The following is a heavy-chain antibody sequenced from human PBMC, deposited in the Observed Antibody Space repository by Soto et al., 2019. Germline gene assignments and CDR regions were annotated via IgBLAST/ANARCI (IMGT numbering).Heavy chain of an antibody. D-gene: IGHD6-6*01. J-gene: IGHJ6*03. CDR3: ARRARPDFYYMDV. CDR2: ISSNGVGT. Sequence: VQLAESGGGLAQPGGSLRLSCAASGFTLSGYAMDWVRQAPGKGLKYVSGISSNGVGTYYANSVQGRFTISRDNSKNTVYLQMGSLRPEDMAVYYCARRARPDFYYMDVWGKGTTVTVSS. V-gene: IGHV3-64*01. CDR1: GFTLSGYA.